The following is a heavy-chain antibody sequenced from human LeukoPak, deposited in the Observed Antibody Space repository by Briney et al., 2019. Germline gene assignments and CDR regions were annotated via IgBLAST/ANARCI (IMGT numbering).Heavy chain of an antibody. J-gene: IGHJ4*02. CDR2: ISAYNGNT. V-gene: IGHV1-18*04. Sequence: ASVKVSCKASGYTFTSYGISWVRQAPGQGLEWMGWISAYNGNTNYAQKLQDRVTMTTDTSTSTAYMELRSLRSDDTAVYYCARGYSSSNPNPLDYWGQGTLVTVSS. D-gene: IGHD1-14*01. CDR3: ARGYSSSNPNPLDY. CDR1: GYTFTSYG.